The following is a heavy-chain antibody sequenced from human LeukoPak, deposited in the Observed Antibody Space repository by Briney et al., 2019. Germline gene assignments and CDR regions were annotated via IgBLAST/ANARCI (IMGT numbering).Heavy chain of an antibody. J-gene: IGHJ5*02. V-gene: IGHV3-66*01. CDR2: IYSGGST. Sequence: GGSLRLSCAVSGFTVSSNYMSWVRQAPGKGLEWVSVIYSGGSTYYADSVKGRFTISRDNSKNTLYLQMDSLRAEDTAVYSCARDYYDSGGNYYVAWGQGTLVTVSS. CDR3: ARDYYDSGGNYYVA. CDR1: GFTVSSNY. D-gene: IGHD3-22*01.